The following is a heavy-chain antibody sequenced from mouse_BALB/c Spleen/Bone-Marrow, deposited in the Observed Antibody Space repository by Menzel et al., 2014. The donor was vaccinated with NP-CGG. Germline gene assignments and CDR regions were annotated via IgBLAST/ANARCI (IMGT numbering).Heavy chain of an antibody. CDR3: ARVAYYNVYFDY. J-gene: IGHJ2*01. V-gene: IGHV5-6-3*01. Sequence: EVQLVESGGGLVQPGGSLKLSCAASGITFSNYGMSWIRQTPDKRLELAATINGNGGSSYYPDSVKGRFTISRDNAKNTLYLQMSSLKSEDTAMYYCARVAYYNVYFDYWGQGTTLTVSS. CDR2: INGNGGSS. D-gene: IGHD2-12*01. CDR1: GITFSNYG.